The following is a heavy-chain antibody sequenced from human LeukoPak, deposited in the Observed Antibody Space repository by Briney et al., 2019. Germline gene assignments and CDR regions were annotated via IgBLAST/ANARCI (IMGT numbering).Heavy chain of an antibody. CDR1: GYTFTSYA. CDR3: ARTVDGSSGYYYYFDY. Sequence: ASVKVSCKASGYTFTSYAMNWVRQAPGQGLEGMGWINTNTGNPTYAQGFTGRFVFSLDTSVSTAYLQISSLKAEDTAVYYCARTVDGSSGYYYYFDYWGQGALVTVSS. D-gene: IGHD3-22*01. V-gene: IGHV7-4-1*02. J-gene: IGHJ4*02. CDR2: INTNTGNP.